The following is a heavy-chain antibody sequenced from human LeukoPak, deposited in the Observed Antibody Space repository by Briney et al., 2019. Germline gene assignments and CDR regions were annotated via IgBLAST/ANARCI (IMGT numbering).Heavy chain of an antibody. CDR3: AKPRSSADAFDI. V-gene: IGHV4-34*01. J-gene: IGHJ3*02. D-gene: IGHD3-22*01. CDR2: INHSGTT. CDR1: GGSFSGYY. Sequence: TSETLSLTCAVYGGSFSGYYWSWIRQPPGKGLEWIGEINHSGTTNYNPSLKSRVTISVDTSKNQFSLKLSSVTAADTAVYYCAKPRSSADAFDIWGQGTMVTVSS.